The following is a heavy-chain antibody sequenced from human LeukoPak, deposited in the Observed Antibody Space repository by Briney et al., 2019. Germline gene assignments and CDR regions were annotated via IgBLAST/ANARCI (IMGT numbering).Heavy chain of an antibody. J-gene: IGHJ4*02. CDR3: AKPVQRYCSGGSCYASYFDY. CDR2: IRYDGSNK. V-gene: IGHV3-30*02. Sequence: PGGSLRLSCAASGFTFSSYGMHWVRQAPGKGLEWVAFIRYDGSNKYYADSVKGRFTISRDNSKDTLHLQMNSLRAEDTAVYYCAKPVQRYCSGGSCYASYFDYWGQGTLVTVSS. D-gene: IGHD2-15*01. CDR1: GFTFSSYG.